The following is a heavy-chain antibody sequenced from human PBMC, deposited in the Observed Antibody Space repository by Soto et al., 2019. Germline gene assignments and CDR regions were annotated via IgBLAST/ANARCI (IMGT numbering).Heavy chain of an antibody. CDR3: AKAQTIFGVVTPPTFDY. CDR1: GFTFSSYN. CDR2: ISYDGSDK. D-gene: IGHD3-3*01. V-gene: IGHV3-30*18. Sequence: QVQMAESGGGVVQPGRSLRLSCAVSGFTFSSYNMHWVRQAPGKGLEWVAVISYDGSDKYYVTSVKGRFTISRDNSKNTLYLQMNSLTAEDTAMYYCAKAQTIFGVVTPPTFDYWGQGTLVSVSS. J-gene: IGHJ4*02.